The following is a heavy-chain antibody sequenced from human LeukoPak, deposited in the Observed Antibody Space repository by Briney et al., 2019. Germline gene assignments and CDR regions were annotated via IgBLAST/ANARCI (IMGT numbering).Heavy chain of an antibody. Sequence: GGSLRLSCGVSGFSFDTYWMTWVRQAPGKGLECVASIDQDGSETHYIDSVKGRFTISRDNAKNSLYLQLNSLRAEDTALYYCARSRDFSIVDPWGQGTLVTVSS. J-gene: IGHJ5*02. V-gene: IGHV3-7*01. CDR1: GFSFDTYW. CDR2: IDQDGSET. CDR3: ARSRDFSIVDP.